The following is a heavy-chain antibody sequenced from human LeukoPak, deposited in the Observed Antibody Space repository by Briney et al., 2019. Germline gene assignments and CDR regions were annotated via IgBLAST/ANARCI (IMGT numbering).Heavy chain of an antibody. D-gene: IGHD6-19*01. CDR1: GGSISSYY. Sequence: SETLSLTCTVSGGSISSYYWSWIRQPPGKGLEWIGYIYYSGSTNYNPSLKSRVTISVDTSKNQFSLKLSSVTAADTAVYYCARGRPSPSSGWSKSITYYMGVWGKGTTVTVSS. J-gene: IGHJ6*03. CDR2: IYYSGST. CDR3: ARGRPSPSSGWSKSITYYMGV. V-gene: IGHV4-59*01.